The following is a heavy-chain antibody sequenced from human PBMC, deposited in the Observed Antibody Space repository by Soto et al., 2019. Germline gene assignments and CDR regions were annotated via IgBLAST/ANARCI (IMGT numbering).Heavy chain of an antibody. V-gene: IGHV1-2*02. CDR1: GYTFTGYY. Sequence: GASVKVSCKASGYTFTGYYMHWVRQAPGQGLEWMGWINPNSGGTNYAQKFQGRVTMTRDTSISTAYMELSRLRSDDTAVYYCARVGPWAVADWYFDYWGQGTLVTVSS. CDR2: INPNSGGT. D-gene: IGHD6-19*01. CDR3: ARVGPWAVADWYFDY. J-gene: IGHJ4*02.